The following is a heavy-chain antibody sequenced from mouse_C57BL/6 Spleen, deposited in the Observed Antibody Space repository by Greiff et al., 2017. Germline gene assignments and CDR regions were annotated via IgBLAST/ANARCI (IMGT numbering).Heavy chain of an antibody. CDR3: ARSDVNYWYFYV. Sequence: VQLQQSGAELAKPGASVKLSCKASGYTFTSYWMHWVKQRPGQGLEWIGNINPSSGYTKYNQKFKDKATLTADKSSITAYMQLSSLTYEDSAVYYCARSDVNYWYFYVWGTGTTVTVSS. CDR1: GYTFTSYW. CDR2: INPSSGYT. V-gene: IGHV1-7*01. J-gene: IGHJ1*03.